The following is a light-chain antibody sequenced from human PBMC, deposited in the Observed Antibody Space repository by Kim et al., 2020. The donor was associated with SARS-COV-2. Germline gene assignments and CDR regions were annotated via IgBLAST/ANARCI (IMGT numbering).Light chain of an antibody. CDR1: QSVSTN. Sequence: EIVMTQSPATLSVPPGERATLSCRASQSVSTNLAWYQQKPGQAPRLLIYGASTRTTGIPARFSGSGSGTEFTLTISSLQSEDFAVYYCQEYNNSPRLTFGGGTKVDIK. V-gene: IGKV3-15*01. J-gene: IGKJ4*01. CDR3: QEYNNSPRLT. CDR2: GAS.